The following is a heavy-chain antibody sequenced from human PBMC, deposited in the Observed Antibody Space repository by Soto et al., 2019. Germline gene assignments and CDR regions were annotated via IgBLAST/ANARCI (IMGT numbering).Heavy chain of an antibody. Sequence: QVQLLQSGSEVKKPGSSVKVSCRASGGSLSSYPVTWVRQAPGQGVEWMGRIIPIVGLTNYAQKFQGRVTITADKSTSTAYMELSSLRSDDTAVYYCARPTGGHDAGGNYMDVWGKGTKVIVSS. D-gene: IGHD2-8*02. CDR2: IIPIVGLT. V-gene: IGHV1-69*02. CDR1: GGSLSSYP. CDR3: ARPTGGHDAGGNYMDV. J-gene: IGHJ6*03.